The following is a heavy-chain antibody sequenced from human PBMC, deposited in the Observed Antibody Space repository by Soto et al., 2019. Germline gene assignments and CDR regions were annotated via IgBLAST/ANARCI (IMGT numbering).Heavy chain of an antibody. CDR2: ISGSGGST. D-gene: IGHD3-22*01. CDR1: GFTFSSYA. CDR3: AKASPYYDSGGYYFSLGSFDF. J-gene: IGHJ4*02. V-gene: IGHV3-23*01. Sequence: GGSLRLSCAASGFTFSSYAMSWVRQAPGKGQEWVSAISGSGGSTYYADSVKGRFTISRDNSKNTLYLQMNSLRAEDTAVYYCAKASPYYDSGGYYFSLGSFDFWGQGSLVTVSS.